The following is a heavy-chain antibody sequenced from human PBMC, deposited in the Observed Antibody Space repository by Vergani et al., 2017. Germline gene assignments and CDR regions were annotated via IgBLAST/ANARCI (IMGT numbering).Heavy chain of an antibody. D-gene: IGHD3-9*01. V-gene: IGHV4-31*03. CDR3: ARIPYYDMLTGYLGAFDY. J-gene: IGHJ4*02. CDR1: GGSISSGGYY. CDR2: IYYSGST. Sequence: QVQLQESGPGLVKPSQTLSLTCTVSGGSISSGGYYWSWIRQHPGKGLEWIGYIYYSGSTYYNPSLKRRVTISVDTSKSQFSRKLSSVTAADTAVYYCARIPYYDMLTGYLGAFDYWGQGTLVTVSS.